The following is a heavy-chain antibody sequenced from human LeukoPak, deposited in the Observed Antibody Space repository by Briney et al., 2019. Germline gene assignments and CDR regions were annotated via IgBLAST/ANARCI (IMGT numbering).Heavy chain of an antibody. CDR1: GFTFSSYA. Sequence: GGSLRLSCAASGFTFSSYAMSWVRQAPGKGLEWVSAISGSGGSTYYADSVKGRFTISRDNSKNTLYLQMNSLRAEDTAVYYCARSGGWCSSSWYLFDYWGQGTLVTVSS. CDR3: ARSGGWCSSSWYLFDY. J-gene: IGHJ4*02. D-gene: IGHD6-13*01. CDR2: ISGSGGST. V-gene: IGHV3-23*01.